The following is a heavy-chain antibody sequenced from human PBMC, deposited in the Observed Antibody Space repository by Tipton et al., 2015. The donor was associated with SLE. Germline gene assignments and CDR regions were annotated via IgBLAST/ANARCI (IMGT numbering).Heavy chain of an antibody. CDR2: IYHSGST. D-gene: IGHD7-27*01. V-gene: IGHV4-38-2*02. CDR3: ARDLLGIEAFDI. CDR1: GYSISSGYY. J-gene: IGHJ3*02. Sequence: TLSLTCAVSGYSISSGYYWGWIRQPPGKGLEWIGSIYHSGSTYYNPSLKSRVTISVDTSKNQFSLKLSSVTAADTAVYYCARDLLGIEAFDIWGQGTMVTVSS.